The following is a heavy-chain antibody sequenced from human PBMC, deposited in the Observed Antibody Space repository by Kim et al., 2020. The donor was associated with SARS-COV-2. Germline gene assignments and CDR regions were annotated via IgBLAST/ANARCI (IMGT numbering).Heavy chain of an antibody. J-gene: IGHJ4*02. CDR1: GFTFSSYA. V-gene: IGHV3-30*04. Sequence: GGSLRLSCAASGFTFSSYAMHWVRQAPGKGLEWVAVISYDGSNKYYADSVKGRFTISRDNSKNTLYLQMNSLRAEDTAVYYCARGASIAVAVFDYWGQGTLVTVSS. CDR3: ARGASIAVAVFDY. CDR2: ISYDGSNK. D-gene: IGHD6-19*01.